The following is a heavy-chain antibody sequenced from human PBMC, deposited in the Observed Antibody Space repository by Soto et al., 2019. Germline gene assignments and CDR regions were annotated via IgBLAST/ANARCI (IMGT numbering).Heavy chain of an antibody. CDR2: IIPILGIA. Sequence: GASVKVSCKASGGTFSSYTISWVRQAPGQGLEWMGRIIPILGIANYAQKFQGRVTITADKSTSTAYMELSSLRSEDTAVYYCARVKYSGYVGQLAYWGQGILVTVSS. CDR3: ARVKYSGYVGQLAY. CDR1: GGTFSSYT. V-gene: IGHV1-69*02. D-gene: IGHD5-12*01. J-gene: IGHJ4*02.